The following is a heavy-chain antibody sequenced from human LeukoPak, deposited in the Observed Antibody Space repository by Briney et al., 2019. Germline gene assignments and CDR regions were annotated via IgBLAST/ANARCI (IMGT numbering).Heavy chain of an antibody. V-gene: IGHV3-48*01. D-gene: IGHD2-21*01. CDR1: GFTFTSYS. J-gene: IGHJ4*02. Sequence: GGSLRLSCAASGFTFTSYSLNWVRQAPGKGLEWVSYISPTTIYYADSVRGRFTISRDDAKNSLYLQMNSLRAEDTAIYYCARGTAYSFDYWGQGTLVTVSS. CDR2: ISPTTI. CDR3: ARGTAYSFDY.